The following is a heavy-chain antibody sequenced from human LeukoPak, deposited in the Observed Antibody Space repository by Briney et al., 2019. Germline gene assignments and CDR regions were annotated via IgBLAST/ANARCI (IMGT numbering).Heavy chain of an antibody. V-gene: IGHV3-21*01. J-gene: IGHJ4*02. CDR2: LGGSGGSI. D-gene: IGHD6-13*01. Sequence: GGSLRLSCAASGFTFSSYAMSWVRQAPGKGLEWVSGLGGSGGSINYADSVKGRFTISRDNAKNSLYLQMNSLRAEDTAVYYCAREAAPGTARHFDFWGQGTLVTVSS. CDR1: GFTFSSYA. CDR3: AREAAPGTARHFDF.